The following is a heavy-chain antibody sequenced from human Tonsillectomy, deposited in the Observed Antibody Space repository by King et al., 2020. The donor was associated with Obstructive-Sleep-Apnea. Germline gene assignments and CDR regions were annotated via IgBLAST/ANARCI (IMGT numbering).Heavy chain of an antibody. J-gene: IGHJ4*02. CDR1: GLIFSSYA. D-gene: IGHD6-19*01. V-gene: IGHV3-30*02. CDR2: IRYDGSEE. Sequence: QLVQSGGGVVQPGGSLRLSCAASGLIFSSYAMHWVRQAPGKGLEWVAFIRYDGSEEDYADSVKGRFTISRDNSKNTLYLQMNSLRVEDTAVYYCAKGGIAVAGRLDYFDYWGQGTLVTVSS. CDR3: AKGGIAVAGRLDYFDY.